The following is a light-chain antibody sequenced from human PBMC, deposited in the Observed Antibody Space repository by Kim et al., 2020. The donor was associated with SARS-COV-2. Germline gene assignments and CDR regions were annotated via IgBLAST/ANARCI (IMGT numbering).Light chain of an antibody. J-gene: IGKJ2*03. CDR1: QSINTW. Sequence: SASVGDRVTISCRASQSINTWLAWYQQKPGKAPNLLIYDASTLQREVPSRFSGSGSGTEFTLTISGLQPEDFATYYCQQYNSYSGSFGQGTKLEIK. CDR3: QQYNSYSGS. CDR2: DAS. V-gene: IGKV1-5*01.